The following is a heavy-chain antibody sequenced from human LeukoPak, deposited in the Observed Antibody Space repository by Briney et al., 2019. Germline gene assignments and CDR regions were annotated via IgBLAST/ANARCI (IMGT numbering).Heavy chain of an antibody. Sequence: GGSLRLSCAAPGFTFSSYSMNWVRQAPGKGLEWVSYISSSSSTIYYADSVKGRFTISRDNAKNSLYLQMNSLRAEDTAVYYCARARHSSSWAYYGMDVWGQGATVTVSS. J-gene: IGHJ6*02. CDR2: ISSSSSTI. CDR3: ARARHSSSWAYYGMDV. V-gene: IGHV3-48*01. D-gene: IGHD6-13*01. CDR1: GFTFSSYS.